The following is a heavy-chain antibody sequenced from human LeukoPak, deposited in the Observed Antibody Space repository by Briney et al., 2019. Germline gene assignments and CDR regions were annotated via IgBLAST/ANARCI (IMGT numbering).Heavy chain of an antibody. CDR1: GGSISSYY. CDR2: MYYSGNT. Sequence: PSETLSLTCSVSGGSISSYYWSWIRQPPGKGLEWIGYMYYSGNTNYNPSLKSRVTISVDTSKNQFSLKLSSVTAAETAVYYCARGTLHFDWLLYYDAFDIWGQGTMVTVSS. D-gene: IGHD3-9*01. CDR3: ARGTLHFDWLLYYDAFDI. J-gene: IGHJ3*02. V-gene: IGHV4-59*01.